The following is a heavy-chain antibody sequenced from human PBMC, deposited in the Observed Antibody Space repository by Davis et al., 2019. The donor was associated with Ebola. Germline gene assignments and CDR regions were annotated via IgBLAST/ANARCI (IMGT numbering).Heavy chain of an antibody. D-gene: IGHD2-15*01. CDR3: ARGGVYCSGGSCYFDY. CDR2: INPNSGGT. CDR1: GYTFTGYY. V-gene: IGHV1-2*04. J-gene: IGHJ4*02. Sequence: ASVKVSCKASGYTFTGYYMHWVRQAPGQGLEWMGWINPNSGGTNYAQKFQGWVTMTRDTSISTAYMELSRLRSDDTAVYYCARGGVYCSGGSCYFDYWGQGTLVTVSS.